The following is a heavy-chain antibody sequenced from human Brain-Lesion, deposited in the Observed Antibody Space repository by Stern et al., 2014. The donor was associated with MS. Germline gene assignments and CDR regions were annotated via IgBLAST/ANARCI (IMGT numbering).Heavy chain of an antibody. CDR3: AKDRQYLTYFFDH. CDR2: ESYDGSKK. D-gene: IGHD2/OR15-2a*01. V-gene: IGHV3-30*18. CDR1: GFTFGSCA. J-gene: IGHJ5*02. Sequence: VQLVESGGGLVQPGRPLRLSYVASGFTFGSCAMHWVRQAPGKGLEWMTGESYDGSKKYYADSVKGRFTISRDNSQNTLYMQMSSLRPEDTAVYYCAKDRQYLTYFFDHWGQGSLVTVSS.